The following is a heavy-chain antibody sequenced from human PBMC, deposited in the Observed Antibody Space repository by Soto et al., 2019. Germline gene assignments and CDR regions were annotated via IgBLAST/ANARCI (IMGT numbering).Heavy chain of an antibody. J-gene: IGHJ5*02. CDR1: GGSISSYY. V-gene: IGHV4-59*01. Sequence: QSLTCTVSGGSISSYYWNWIRQPPGKGLEWIGYIYYSGSTKYNPSLKSRVTISVDTSKNQFSLKLSSVTAADTAVYYCARDRLANWFDPWGQGTLVTVSS. CDR2: IYYSGST. CDR3: ARDRLANWFDP. D-gene: IGHD3-9*01.